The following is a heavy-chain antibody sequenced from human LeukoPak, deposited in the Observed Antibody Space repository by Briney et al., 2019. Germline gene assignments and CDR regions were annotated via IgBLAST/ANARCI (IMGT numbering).Heavy chain of an antibody. J-gene: IGHJ4*02. D-gene: IGHD3-3*01. Sequence: SETLSLTCTVSGGSISSSSYYWGWIRQPPGKGLEWIGSIYYSGSTYYNPFLKSRVTISVDTSKNQFSLKLSSVTAADTAVYYCARQLHYLEVFGYWGQGTLVTVSS. CDR2: IYYSGST. V-gene: IGHV4-39*01. CDR1: GGSISSSSYY. CDR3: ARQLHYLEVFGY.